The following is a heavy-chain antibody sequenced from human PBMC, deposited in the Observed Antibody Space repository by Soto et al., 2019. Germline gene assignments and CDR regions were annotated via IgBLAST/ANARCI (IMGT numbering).Heavy chain of an antibody. CDR3: ARHLPYCGGDCYSLDY. J-gene: IGHJ4*02. V-gene: IGHV4-59*08. CDR2: IYYSAST. Sequence: SETLFLTCTVSGGSISSYYWSWIRQPPGKGLEWIGYIYYSASTNYSPSLKSRVTISVDTSKNQFSLNLSSVTAADTAVYYCARHLPYCGGDCYSLDYWGQGTLVTVSS. CDR1: GGSISSYY. D-gene: IGHD2-21*02.